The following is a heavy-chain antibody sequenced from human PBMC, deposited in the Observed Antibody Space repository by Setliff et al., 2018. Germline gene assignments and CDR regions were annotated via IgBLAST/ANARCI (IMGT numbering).Heavy chain of an antibody. Sequence: ASVKVSCKASGYTFTSYDINWVRQATGQGLEWMGWMNPNSGNTGYAQKFQGRVTMTRNTSISTAYMELSSLRSEDTAVYYCARVRNLPWWNIAVAGTFGYWGQGTLVTVSS. J-gene: IGHJ4*02. CDR1: GYTFTSYD. CDR2: MNPNSGNT. CDR3: ARVRNLPWWNIAVAGTFGY. V-gene: IGHV1-8*01. D-gene: IGHD6-19*01.